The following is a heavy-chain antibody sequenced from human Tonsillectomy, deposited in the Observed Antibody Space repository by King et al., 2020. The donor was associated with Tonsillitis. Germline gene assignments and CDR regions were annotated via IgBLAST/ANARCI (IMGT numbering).Heavy chain of an antibody. CDR2: IKNKRDGGAT. Sequence: VQLVESGGGLVKPGGSLRLSCAASGFTFSNAWMSWVRQAPGKGREWVGRIKNKRDGGATDYAAPVKGRFTIPRDDSINTLYLQISGLKSEDTAMYYCTPWKYGGIHHWGRGTLVTVSS. V-gene: IGHV3-15*01. J-gene: IGHJ1*01. CDR1: GFTFSNAW. CDR3: TPWKYGGIHH. D-gene: IGHD2-15*01.